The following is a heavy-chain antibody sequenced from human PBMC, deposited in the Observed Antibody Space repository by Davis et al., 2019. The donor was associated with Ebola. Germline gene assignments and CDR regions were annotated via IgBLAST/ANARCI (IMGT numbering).Heavy chain of an antibody. J-gene: IGHJ5*02. V-gene: IGHV1-8*03. CDR2: MNPNSGNT. D-gene: IGHD2-15*01. Sequence: ASVKVSCKASGYTFTSYDINWVRQATGQGLEWMGWMNPNSGNTGYAQEFQGRVTITRNTSTDTTYMELSSLISEDTAVYYCTRDKYCSGRSCSRTGWNWFDPWGQGTLVTVSS. CDR1: GYTFTSYD. CDR3: TRDKYCSGRSCSRTGWNWFDP.